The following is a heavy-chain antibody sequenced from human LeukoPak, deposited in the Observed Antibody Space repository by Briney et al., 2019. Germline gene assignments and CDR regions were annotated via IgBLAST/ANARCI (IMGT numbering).Heavy chain of an antibody. D-gene: IGHD3-10*01. CDR1: GFTFDDYA. CDR3: ARGNDVGGSGSSFDY. J-gene: IGHJ4*02. CDR2: ISWNSGSI. Sequence: GGSLRLSCAASGFTFDDYAMHWVRQAPGKGLEWVSGISWNSGSIGYADSVKGRFTISRDNAKNSLYLQMNSLRAEDTAVYYCARGNDVGGSGSSFDYWAREPWSPSPQ. V-gene: IGHV3-9*01.